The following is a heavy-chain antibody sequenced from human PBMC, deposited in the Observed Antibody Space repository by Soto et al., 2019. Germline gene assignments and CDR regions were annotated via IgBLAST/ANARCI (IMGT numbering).Heavy chain of an antibody. CDR1: GYTFTSYG. CDR3: ARDREGDGAGI. J-gene: IGHJ4*02. D-gene: IGHD3-10*01. CDR2: ISAYNGNT. V-gene: IGHV1-18*01. Sequence: QVQLVQSGAEVKKPGASVKVSCKASGYTFTSYGISWVRQAPGQGLEWTGWISAYNGNTNYAQKLQGRVTMTTDTSTSAAYMELRSLGSDDTAGDYCARDREGDGAGIWGQGTLVTVSS.